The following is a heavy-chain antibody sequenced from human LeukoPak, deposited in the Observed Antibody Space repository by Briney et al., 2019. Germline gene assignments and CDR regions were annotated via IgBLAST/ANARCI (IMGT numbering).Heavy chain of an antibody. CDR1: XA. CDR3: ARGHEGP. V-gene: IGHV1-69*01. CDR2: IIPIFGTA. Sequence: XAIRWVRQAPXQGLDWIGGIIPIFGTANYAQKFQGRFTLTADESTSTAYMELSSLRSEDTAVYYCARGHEGPWGQGTLVTVSS. J-gene: IGHJ5*02.